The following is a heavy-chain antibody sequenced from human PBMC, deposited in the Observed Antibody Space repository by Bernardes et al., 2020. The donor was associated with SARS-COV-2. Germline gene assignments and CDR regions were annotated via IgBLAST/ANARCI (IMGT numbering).Heavy chain of an antibody. CDR2: ISAIGGST. V-gene: IGHV3-23*01. D-gene: IGHD1-26*01. CDR1: GFTFSTNA. Sequence: GGSLRLSCVASGFTFSTNAMTWVRQGPGKGLEWVSAISAIGGSTYYAESVKGRFTISRDNSRNTLYLEMNSLRAEDTAVYFCAKRRVEWELLHYFDSWGQGTLVTVSS. J-gene: IGHJ4*02. CDR3: AKRRVEWELLHYFDS.